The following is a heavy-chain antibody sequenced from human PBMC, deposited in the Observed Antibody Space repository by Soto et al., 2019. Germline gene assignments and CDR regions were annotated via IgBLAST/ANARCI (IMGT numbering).Heavy chain of an antibody. J-gene: IGHJ6*02. CDR3: AGPMVRGVIGGSNNIYYYGMDV. CDR1: GGTFSSYA. Sequence: QVQLVQSGAEVKKPGSSVKVSCKASGGTFSSYAISWVRQAPGQGLEWMGGIIPIFGTANYAQKLQGRVTILADKSTSTANMELSSLRSEDTAVYYCAGPMVRGVIGGSNNIYYYGMDVWGQGTTVTVSS. CDR2: IIPIFGTA. D-gene: IGHD3-10*01. V-gene: IGHV1-69*06.